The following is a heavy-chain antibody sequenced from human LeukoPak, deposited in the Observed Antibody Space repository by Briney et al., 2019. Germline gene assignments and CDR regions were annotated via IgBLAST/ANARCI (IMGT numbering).Heavy chain of an antibody. CDR1: GFTFSSHT. CDR2: ISGSGGTT. CDR3: AKGYN. V-gene: IGHV3-23*01. J-gene: IGHJ4*02. Sequence: GGSLRLSCAASGFTFSSHTMNWVRQAPGKGLECVSSISGSGGTTYYADSLKGRFTISRDNSKNTLHLQMNSLRAEDTAVYYCAKGYNWGQGTLVTVSS. D-gene: IGHD1-14*01.